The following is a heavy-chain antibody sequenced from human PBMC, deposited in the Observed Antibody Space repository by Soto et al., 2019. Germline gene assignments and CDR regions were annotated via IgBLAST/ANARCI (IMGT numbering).Heavy chain of an antibody. Sequence: ASVKVSCKASGYTFTSYGISWVRQAPGQGLEWMGWISAYNAYTNYAQKLQGRVTMTTDTSTSTSYMELRSLRSDDTAVYFCARDRLGATGDYWGQGTLVTVSS. CDR3: ARDRLGATGDY. J-gene: IGHJ4*02. CDR1: GYTFTSYG. CDR2: ISAYNAYT. V-gene: IGHV1-18*01. D-gene: IGHD1-26*01.